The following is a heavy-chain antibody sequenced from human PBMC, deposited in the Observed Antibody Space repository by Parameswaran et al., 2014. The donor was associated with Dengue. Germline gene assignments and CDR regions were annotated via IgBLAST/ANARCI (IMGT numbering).Heavy chain of an antibody. Sequence: WVRQAPGQGLEWMGGITPIFGSANYAQKFQGRVTITADVSTNTAFMEVSSLRSEDTAVYYCARANTMVRGGIDYYYNYDMDVWGQGTTVTVSS. CDR2: ITPIFGSA. V-gene: IGHV1-69*01. J-gene: IGHJ6*02. CDR3: ARANTMVRGGIDYYYNYDMDV. D-gene: IGHD3-10*01.